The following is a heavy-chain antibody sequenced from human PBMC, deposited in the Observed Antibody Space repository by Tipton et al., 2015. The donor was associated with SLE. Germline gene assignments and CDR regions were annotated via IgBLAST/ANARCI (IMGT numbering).Heavy chain of an antibody. D-gene: IGHD3-16*02. Sequence: TLSLTCTVSGGSISESTYSWDWIRQAPGKGLEWIGSMYFSGNTYYNPSLKSRVTISVDTSKNQFSLKLSSVTAADTAVYYCAQAHLWGSYRYASDIWGQGTMVTVSS. V-gene: IGHV4-39*07. J-gene: IGHJ3*02. CDR3: AQAHLWGSYRYASDI. CDR2: MYFSGNT. CDR1: GGSISESTYS.